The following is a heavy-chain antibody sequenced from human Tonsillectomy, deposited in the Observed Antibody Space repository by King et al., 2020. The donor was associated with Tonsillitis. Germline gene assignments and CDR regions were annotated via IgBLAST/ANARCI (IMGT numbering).Heavy chain of an antibody. CDR3: AEDRVQMLGGGAFDI. J-gene: IGHJ3*02. Sequence: VQLVESGGGLVQPGGSVRLSCVASGFTFDTYAMAWVRQAPGKGLDWVSSLSASGVTTYYAGSVKGRFTISRDNSKNTVFLQMNSLRADDTAVYYCAEDRVQMLGGGAFDIWGQGTLVTVSS. D-gene: IGHD3-16*01. CDR1: GFTFDTYA. CDR2: LSASGVTT. V-gene: IGHV3-23*04.